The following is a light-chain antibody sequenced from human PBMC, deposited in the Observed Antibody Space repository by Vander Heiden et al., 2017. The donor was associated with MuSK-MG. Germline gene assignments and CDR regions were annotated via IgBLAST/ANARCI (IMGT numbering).Light chain of an antibody. CDR2: GAS. J-gene: IGKJ2*01. V-gene: IGKV3-20*01. CDR1: KSGRSNS. CDR3: QQYDLSPYT. Sequence: VLTQLPGTTSLSPGERATLSCRASKSGRSNSLAWYQQKPGQTPRLLIYGASSRAAGVPDRFCGSGSGTDFTLTINSLEPEDFALYFCQQYDLSPYTFGQGTNLDI.